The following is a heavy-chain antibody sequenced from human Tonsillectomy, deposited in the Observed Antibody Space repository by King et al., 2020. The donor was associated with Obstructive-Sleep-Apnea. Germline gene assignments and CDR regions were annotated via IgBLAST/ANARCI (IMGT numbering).Heavy chain of an antibody. J-gene: IGHJ4*02. CDR1: GGSISSGGYY. CDR3: ARGHRVYQLLTHSYYFDY. V-gene: IGHV4-31*03. CDR2: IYYSGST. Sequence: QLQESGPGLVKPSQTLSLTCTVSGGSISSGGYYWSWIRQHPGKGLEWIGYIYYSGSTHYNPSLMSRVTISVDTSKNQFSLKLSSVTAADTAVYYCARGHRVYQLLTHSYYFDYWGQGTLVTVSS. D-gene: IGHD2-2*01.